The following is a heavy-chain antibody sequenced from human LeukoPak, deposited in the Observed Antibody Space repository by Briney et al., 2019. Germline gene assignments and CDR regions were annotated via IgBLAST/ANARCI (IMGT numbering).Heavy chain of an antibody. Sequence: PSETLSLTCTVSGDSISSSTYYWGWIRQAPGKGLEWIGSIYYSGSTYYNPSLKSRVTISVDTSKNQFSLKLSSVTAADTAVYYCARQPIKFNSGWYRSNDYWGQGTLVTVSS. CDR1: GDSISSSTYY. J-gene: IGHJ4*02. V-gene: IGHV4-39*01. D-gene: IGHD6-19*01. CDR3: ARQPIKFNSGWYRSNDY. CDR2: IYYSGST.